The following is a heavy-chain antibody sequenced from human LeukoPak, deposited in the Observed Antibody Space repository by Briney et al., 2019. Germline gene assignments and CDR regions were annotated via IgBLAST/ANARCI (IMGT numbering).Heavy chain of an antibody. CDR1: GGTFSSYA. V-gene: IGHV1-69*01. CDR2: IIPIFGTA. Sequence: SVKVSCRASGGTFSSYAISWVRQAPGQGLEWMGGIIPIFGTANYAQRFQGRVTITADESTSTAYMELSSLRSEDTAVYYCARDGYNPDYYYYYGMDVWGQGTTVTVSS. J-gene: IGHJ6*02. D-gene: IGHD5-24*01. CDR3: ARDGYNPDYYYYYGMDV.